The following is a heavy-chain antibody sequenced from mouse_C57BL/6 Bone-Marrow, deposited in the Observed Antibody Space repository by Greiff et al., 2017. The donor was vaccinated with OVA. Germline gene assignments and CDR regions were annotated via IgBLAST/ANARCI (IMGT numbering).Heavy chain of an antibody. CDR1: GYTFTSYW. V-gene: IGHV1-72*01. J-gene: IGHJ4*01. D-gene: IGHD2-3*01. CDR3: ARSPSDGYYVGAMDY. CDR2: IDPNSGGT. Sequence: VQLQQSGAELVKPGASVKLSCKASGYTFTSYWMHWVKQRPGRGLEWIGRIDPNSGGTKYNEKFKSKATLTVDKPSSTAYMQLSSLTSEDSAVYYCARSPSDGYYVGAMDYWGQGTSVTVSS.